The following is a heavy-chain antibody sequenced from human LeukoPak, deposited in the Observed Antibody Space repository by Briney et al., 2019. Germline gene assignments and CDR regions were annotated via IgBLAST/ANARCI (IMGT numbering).Heavy chain of an antibody. J-gene: IGHJ5*02. Sequence: SETLSLTCTVSGGSISSYYWSWIRQPPGKGLEWIGYIYYSGSTNYNPSLKSRVTISVDTSKNQFSLKLSSVTAADTAVYYCARLGEIVVVPASNWFDPWGQGTLVTVSS. V-gene: IGHV4-59*01. CDR3: ARLGEIVVVPASNWFDP. CDR1: GGSISSYY. D-gene: IGHD2-2*01. CDR2: IYYSGST.